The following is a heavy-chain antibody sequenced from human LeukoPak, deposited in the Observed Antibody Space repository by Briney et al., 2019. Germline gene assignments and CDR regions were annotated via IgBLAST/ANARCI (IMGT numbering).Heavy chain of an antibody. Sequence: ASVKVSCKASGYTFTSYDINWVRQATGQGLEWMGWMNPNSGNTGYAQKFQGRVTITRNTSISTAYMELSSLRSEDTAVYYCARGLRYQLLSGKRRYSWFDPWGQGTLVTVSS. V-gene: IGHV1-8*03. J-gene: IGHJ5*02. CDR2: MNPNSGNT. CDR3: ARGLRYQLLSGKRRYSWFDP. CDR1: GYTFTSYD. D-gene: IGHD2-2*01.